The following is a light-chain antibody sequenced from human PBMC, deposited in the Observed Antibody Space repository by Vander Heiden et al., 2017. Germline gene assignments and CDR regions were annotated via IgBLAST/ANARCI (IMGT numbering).Light chain of an antibody. CDR2: EVS. CDR1: SSDVGGYNY. Sequence: QSALTQPASLSGSPGQSITISCTGSSSDVGGYNYVAWYQQHPGKAPKLMMYEVSNRPSGVSNRFSGSKSGNTASLTISGLQAEEEADDYCSSYTSSSTPYVFGTGTKVTVL. V-gene: IGLV2-14*01. CDR3: SSYTSSSTPYV. J-gene: IGLJ1*01.